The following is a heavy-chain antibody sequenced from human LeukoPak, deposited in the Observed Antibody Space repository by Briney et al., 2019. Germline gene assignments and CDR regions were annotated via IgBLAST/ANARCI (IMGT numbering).Heavy chain of an antibody. CDR1: GGSISSSSYY. CDR3: ARVRPLCYYDSQYFDY. J-gene: IGHJ4*02. Sequence: PSETLSLTCTVSGGSISSSSYYWGWIRQPPGKGLEWIGSIYYSGSTYYNPSLKSRVTISVDTSKNQFSLKLSSVTAADTAVYYCARVRPLCYYDSQYFDYWGQGTLVTVSS. D-gene: IGHD3-22*01. CDR2: IYYSGST. V-gene: IGHV4-39*07.